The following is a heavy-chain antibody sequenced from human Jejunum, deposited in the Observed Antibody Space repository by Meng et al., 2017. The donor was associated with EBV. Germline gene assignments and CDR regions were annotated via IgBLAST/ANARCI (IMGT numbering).Heavy chain of an antibody. CDR2: TYSSANT. CDR1: GASMNDRNYF. Sequence: PLRESGPGLVKPSEPLSLTCNVSGASMNDRNYFWAWIRQPPGKGLEWIGNTYSSANTYYNPSLKSRVTISVDTSKNQFSLKLISVTAADTAVYFCARHDCPGAVCLGPFDSWGQGILVTVSS. D-gene: IGHD2-8*02. V-gene: IGHV4-39*01. J-gene: IGHJ4*02. CDR3: ARHDCPGAVCLGPFDS.